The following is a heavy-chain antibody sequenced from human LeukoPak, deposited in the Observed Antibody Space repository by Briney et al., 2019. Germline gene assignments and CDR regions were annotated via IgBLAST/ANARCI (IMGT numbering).Heavy chain of an antibody. CDR2: ISGSGGST. CDR3: AKDVLSYCSSTSCYRYYFDY. D-gene: IGHD2-2*01. CDR1: GFTFSSYA. V-gene: IGHV3-23*01. J-gene: IGHJ4*02. Sequence: PGGSLRLSCAASGFTFSSYAMSWVRQAPGKGLEWVSAISGSGGSTYYADSVKGRFTISRDNSKNTLYLQMNSLRAEDTAVYYCAKDVLSYCSSTSCYRYYFDYWGQGTLVTVSS.